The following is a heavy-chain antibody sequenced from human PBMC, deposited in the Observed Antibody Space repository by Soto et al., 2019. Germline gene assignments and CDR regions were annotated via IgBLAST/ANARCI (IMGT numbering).Heavy chain of an antibody. J-gene: IGHJ2*01. Sequence: GSGPTLVNPTQTLTLTCTFSGFSLSTSGVGVGWIRQPPGKALEWLALIYWDDSKRYSPSLKSRLTITKDTSKNQVVLTMTNMDLVDTAKYYCAYRPSSGFGLLSFAYGGRGALLPFS. D-gene: IGHD6-19*01. CDR3: AYRPSSGFGLLSFAY. CDR2: IYWDDSK. V-gene: IGHV2-5*02. CDR1: GFSLSTSGVG.